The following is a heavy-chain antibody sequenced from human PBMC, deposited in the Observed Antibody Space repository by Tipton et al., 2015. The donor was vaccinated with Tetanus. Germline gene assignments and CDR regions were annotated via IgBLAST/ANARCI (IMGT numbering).Heavy chain of an antibody. Sequence: SLRLSCATSGLFFKNAWMNWVRQAPGKGLEWVGRIKSKTGGGTTDYAARVKDRLSISSDDSKNTLFLQMNSLKAEDTADYYCAKKRIGASGSLVACWGGGPLATVSS. D-gene: IGHD2/OR15-2a*01. J-gene: IGHJ4*02. CDR2: IKSKTGGGTT. CDR1: GLFFKNAW. CDR3: AKKRIGASGSLVAC. V-gene: IGHV3-15*07.